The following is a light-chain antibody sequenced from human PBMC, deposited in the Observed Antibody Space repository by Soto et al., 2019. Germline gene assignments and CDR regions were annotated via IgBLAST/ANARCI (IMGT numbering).Light chain of an antibody. CDR1: TGAVTSGHH. J-gene: IGLJ3*02. V-gene: IGLV7-46*01. Sequence: QAVVTQEPSLTVSPGGTVTLTCGSSTGAVTSGHHPYWLQQKPGQAPRTLIYHTTNTLSWTPARFSDSLLGGKAALTLSGAQPEDEALYYCLLTYSGPWVFGGGTQLTVL. CDR3: LLTYSGPWV. CDR2: HTT.